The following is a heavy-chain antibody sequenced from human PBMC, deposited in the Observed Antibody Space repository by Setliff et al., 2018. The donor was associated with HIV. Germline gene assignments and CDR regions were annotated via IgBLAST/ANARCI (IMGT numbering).Heavy chain of an antibody. CDR2: IYDSGST. CDR3: ARDFCSSTTCTNWFHP. D-gene: IGHD2-2*01. J-gene: IGHJ5*02. V-gene: IGHV4-59*11. Sequence: PSETLSLTCTVSGGSISSHFWTWIRQPPGKGLEWIGNIYDSGSTNYNPSLKSRVTIAVDTSKNQFSLNLSSVTAADTAVYYCARDFCSSTTCTNWFHPWGQGTLVTVSS. CDR1: GGSISSHF.